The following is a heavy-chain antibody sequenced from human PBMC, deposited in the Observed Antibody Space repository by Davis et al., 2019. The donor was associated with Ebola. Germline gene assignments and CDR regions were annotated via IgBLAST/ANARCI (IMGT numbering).Heavy chain of an antibody. D-gene: IGHD6-19*01. CDR2: TYYSYKWYN. V-gene: IGHV6-1*01. CDR1: GDSVSGGSGA. J-gene: IGHJ6*02. CDR3: ARGWFKSGMDV. Sequence: HSQTLSLTCAISGDSVSGGSGAWTWLRQSPSRGLEWLGRTYYSYKWYNNYAAYVKSRITINPDTSKNQFSLQLNSVTPEDTAIYYCARGWFKSGMDVWGQGTTVTVSS.